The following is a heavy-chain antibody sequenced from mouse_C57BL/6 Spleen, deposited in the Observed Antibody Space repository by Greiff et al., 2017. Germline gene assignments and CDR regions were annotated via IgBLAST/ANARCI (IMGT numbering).Heavy chain of an antibody. D-gene: IGHD1-1*01. J-gene: IGHJ1*03. CDR3: ARGGTTVVARYFDV. V-gene: IGHV1-54*01. Sequence: QVHVKQSGAELVRPGTSVKVSCKASGYAFTNYLIEWVKQRPGQGLEWIGVINPGSGGTNYNEKFKGKATLTADKSSSTAYMQLSSLTSEDSAVYFCARGGTTVVARYFDVWGTGTTVTVSS. CDR1: GYAFTNYL. CDR2: INPGSGGT.